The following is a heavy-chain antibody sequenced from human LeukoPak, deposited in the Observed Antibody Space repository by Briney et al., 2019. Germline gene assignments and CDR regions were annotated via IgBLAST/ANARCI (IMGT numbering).Heavy chain of an antibody. D-gene: IGHD4-11*01. CDR1: GFTFSSYG. J-gene: IGHJ5*02. CDR2: IWYDGSNK. Sequence: PGRSLRLSCAASGFTFSSYGMHWVRQAPGKGLEWVAVIWYDGSNKFYADSVEGRFTISRDNSKNTLFLQMNSLRPEDTAVYYCAKDWGEATVTNWFDPWAREPWSPSPQ. V-gene: IGHV3-33*06. CDR3: AKDWGEATVTNWFDP.